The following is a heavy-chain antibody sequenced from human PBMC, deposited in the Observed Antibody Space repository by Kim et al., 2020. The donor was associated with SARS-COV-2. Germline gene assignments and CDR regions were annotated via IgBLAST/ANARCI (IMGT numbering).Heavy chain of an antibody. D-gene: IGHD3-10*01. V-gene: IGHV3-30*04. J-gene: IGHJ4*02. CDR3: SRAGSYLLWDNYYFDY. CDR2: ISYDGSNK. Sequence: GGSLRLSCAASGFIFRSFAILWFRQAPGKGLEWVAVISYDGSNKYYADSVKGRFTFSRDNSKNRLYLQMSSLRAEDTAVYYCSRAGSYLLWDNYYFDYWGQGTLVTVSS. CDR1: GFIFRSFA.